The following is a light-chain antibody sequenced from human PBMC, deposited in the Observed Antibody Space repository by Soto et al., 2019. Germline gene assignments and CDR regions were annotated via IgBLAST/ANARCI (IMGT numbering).Light chain of an antibody. CDR1: HSLLHRDGYYY. V-gene: IGKV2-28*01. CDR2: LGS. J-gene: IGKJ5*01. CDR3: NEGLQSPMIS. Sequence: VTRRGLASNYCRASHSLLHRDGYYYLDWYLQKPGQSPQLLIYLGSHRASGVPERFSGSGSHKDVTVKVTRLGHDCVSVHSSNEGLQSPMISFGQGTKLEIK.